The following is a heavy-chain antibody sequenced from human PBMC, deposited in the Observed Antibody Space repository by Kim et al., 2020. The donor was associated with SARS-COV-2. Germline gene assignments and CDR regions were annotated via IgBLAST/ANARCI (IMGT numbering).Heavy chain of an antibody. CDR3: ARVVMPSAPDYYYYYGMDV. J-gene: IGHJ6*02. D-gene: IGHD2-21*01. Sequence: GRFTISRDNAKNSLYLQMNSLRDEDTAVYYCARVVMPSAPDYYYYYGMDVWGQGTTVTVSS. V-gene: IGHV3-48*02.